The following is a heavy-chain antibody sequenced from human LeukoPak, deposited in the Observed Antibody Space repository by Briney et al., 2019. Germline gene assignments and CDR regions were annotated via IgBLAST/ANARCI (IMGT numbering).Heavy chain of an antibody. V-gene: IGHV4-39*01. CDR1: GGSISSSSYY. D-gene: IGHD2-2*01. J-gene: IGHJ1*01. CDR3: ARQWEYQLPEYFQH. CDR2: IYYSGGT. Sequence: SETLSLTCTVSGGSISSSSYYWGWIRQPPGKGLEWIGSIYYSGGTYYNPSLKSRVTISVDTSKNQFSLKLSSVTAADTAVYYCARQWEYQLPEYFQHWGQGTLVTVSS.